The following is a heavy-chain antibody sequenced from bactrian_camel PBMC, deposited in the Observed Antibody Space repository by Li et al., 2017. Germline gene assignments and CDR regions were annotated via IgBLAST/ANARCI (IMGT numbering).Heavy chain of an antibody. J-gene: IGHJ4*01. CDR2: IDNDGAT. Sequence: HVQLVESGGDSVHTGGSLRLSCVASGFTYSNRIMGWFRQAPGEEREGVASIDNDGATTYADSVKGRFTISQGDAPFTMHLQMDSLKPEDTAMYYCATLRRGRPCYEPLLSTYADNIYGQGTQVTVS. CDR1: GFTYSNRI. D-gene: IGHD7*01. V-gene: IGHV3S53*01.